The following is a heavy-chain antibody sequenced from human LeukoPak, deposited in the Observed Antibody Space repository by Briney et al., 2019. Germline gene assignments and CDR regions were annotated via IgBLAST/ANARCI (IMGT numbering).Heavy chain of an antibody. J-gene: IGHJ4*02. Sequence: PGGSLRLSCAASGFTCSTYWMTWVRQAPGKGLEWVANINEDGSEKFYVDSVKGRFTIYRDNAKKSVYLQMNSLIAEDTALYYCARDQGAAGDYWGQGTLVTVSS. CDR3: ARDQGAAGDY. CDR2: INEDGSEK. CDR1: GFTCSTYW. V-gene: IGHV3-7*01. D-gene: IGHD6-13*01.